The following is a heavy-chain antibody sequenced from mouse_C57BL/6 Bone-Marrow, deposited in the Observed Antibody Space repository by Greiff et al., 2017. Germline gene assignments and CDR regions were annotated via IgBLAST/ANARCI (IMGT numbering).Heavy chain of an antibody. CDR1: GYTFTSYW. D-gene: IGHD2-3*01. CDR3: ARGGVYDGYYVRFAY. CDR2: IHPNSGST. V-gene: IGHV1-64*01. Sequence: QVHVKQPGAELVKPGASVKLSCKASGYTFTSYWMHWVKQRPGQGLEWIGMIHPNSGSTNYNEKFKSKATLTVDKSSSPAYMQLSSLTSEDSAVYYCARGGVYDGYYVRFAYWGQGTLVTVSA. J-gene: IGHJ3*01.